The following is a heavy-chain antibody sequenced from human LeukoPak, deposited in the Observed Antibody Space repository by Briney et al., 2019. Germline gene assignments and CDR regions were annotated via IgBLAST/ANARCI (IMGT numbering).Heavy chain of an antibody. CDR1: GFTFSSYA. V-gene: IGHV3-64*01. D-gene: IGHD4-17*01. Sequence: PGGSLRLSCAASGFTFSSYAMHWVRQAPGKGLEYVSAISSNGGSTYYANSVKGRFTISRDNSKNTLYLQMGSLRAEDMAVYYCARAGDYGDYVFDYWGQGTLVTVSS. J-gene: IGHJ4*02. CDR3: ARAGDYGDYVFDY. CDR2: ISSNGGST.